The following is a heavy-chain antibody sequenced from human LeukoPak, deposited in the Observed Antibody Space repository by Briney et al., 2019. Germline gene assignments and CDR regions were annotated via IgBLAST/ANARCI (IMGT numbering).Heavy chain of an antibody. CDR1: GDFFTTSHW. Sequence: SGTLSLTCAVSGDFFTTSHWWGWVRQPPGKGRGGIGEISEGGMTNYNPSLQSRVTMSLDKSKRQFSLKLTSVTAADTATYFCARVIPHGWRQNDFWGQGTLVTVSS. D-gene: IGHD3-3*01. V-gene: IGHV4-4*02. CDR2: ISEGGMT. J-gene: IGHJ4*02. CDR3: ARVIPHGWRQNDF.